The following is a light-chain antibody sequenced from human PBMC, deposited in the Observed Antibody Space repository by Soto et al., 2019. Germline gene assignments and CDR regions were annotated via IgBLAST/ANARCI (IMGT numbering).Light chain of an antibody. V-gene: IGKV1-5*03. J-gene: IGKJ1*01. CDR2: KAS. CDR1: QNISNW. CDR3: QHYDGFPWT. Sequence: DIQMTQSPSTLSASIGDRVTITCRASQNISNWLAWYQQKPGEAPKLLIYKASSLEGGVPSRFSGSASGTEFTLTISSLQPDDFATYYCQHYDGFPWTFGQGTKVEIK.